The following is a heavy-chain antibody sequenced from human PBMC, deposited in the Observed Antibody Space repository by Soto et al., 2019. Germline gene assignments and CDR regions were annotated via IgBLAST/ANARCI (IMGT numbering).Heavy chain of an antibody. J-gene: IGHJ4*02. CDR3: TKDRVPDGIYSFDF. CDR2: IDLGGTSP. Sequence: EVQLLESGGDLVQPGGSLRLSCAASGFSFRDYSMNWVRQAPGKGPEWVAFIDLGGTSPDYSESVKGRFTISKDKSMKTVYLQMNSLRVEDAAVYYCTKDRVPDGIYSFDFWGQGALVTVSS. CDR1: GFSFRDYS. D-gene: IGHD2-21*01. V-gene: IGHV3-23*03.